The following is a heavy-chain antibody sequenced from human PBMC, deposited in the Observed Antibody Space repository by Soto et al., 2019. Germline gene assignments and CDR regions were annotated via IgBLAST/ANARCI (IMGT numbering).Heavy chain of an antibody. CDR3: ARPAYNYGGGYFDY. Sequence: EVQLVESGGGLVQPGGSLRLSCAASGVTVSSNYMSWVRQAPGKGLEWVSVMYSGGSTYYADSVKGRFTISRDNSKNTLDLKMNSLRAQDTAVYYCARPAYNYGGGYFDYWGQGTLVTVSS. CDR1: GVTVSSNY. V-gene: IGHV3-66*04. CDR2: MYSGGST. J-gene: IGHJ4*02. D-gene: IGHD4-17*01.